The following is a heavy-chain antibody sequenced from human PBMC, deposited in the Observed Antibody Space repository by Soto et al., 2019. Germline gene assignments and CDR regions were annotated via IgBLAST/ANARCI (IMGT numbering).Heavy chain of an antibody. J-gene: IGHJ3*02. CDR2: VFYSGRT. D-gene: IGHD3-22*01. Sequence: QVQLQESGPGLVKPSQTLSLTCTVSGGSISSGGYHCNWIRQRPGQGLEWIGYVFYSGRTYYNPSLKSRLSMSVDTSKNQFSLKLRSVTAADTAVYYCARARDSSGLAFDIWGQGTMVTVSS. CDR3: ARARDSSGLAFDI. V-gene: IGHV4-31*03. CDR1: GGSISSGGYH.